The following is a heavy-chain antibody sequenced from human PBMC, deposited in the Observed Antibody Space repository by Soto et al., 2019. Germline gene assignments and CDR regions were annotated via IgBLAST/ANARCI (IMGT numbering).Heavy chain of an antibody. CDR2: INVGNGNT. CDR3: AKERTDSISPPSRPRTYFNGLDV. CDR1: GYTFTTSA. Sequence: QVLLVQSGAEVKEPGASVKLSCRASGYTFTTSAFHWMRQAPGQRLAWMGWINVGNGNTRYSERFKKRVTITRDTSAGTVFLELNSLTSEDSGVYYCAKERTDSISPPSRPRTYFNGLDVWGQGTTVTVSS. V-gene: IGHV1-3*01. J-gene: IGHJ6*02. D-gene: IGHD3-3*02.